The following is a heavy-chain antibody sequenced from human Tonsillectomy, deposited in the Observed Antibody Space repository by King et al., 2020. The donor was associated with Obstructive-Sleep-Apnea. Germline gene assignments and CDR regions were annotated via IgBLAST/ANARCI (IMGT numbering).Heavy chain of an antibody. CDR2: IFNSGDNT. D-gene: IGHD4-17*01. J-gene: IGHJ3*01. V-gene: IGHV3-23*04. CDR3: ARESYGAPPNAFDV. Sequence: VQLVESGGGLVQPGGSLRLSCAASDFMFSNYAMTWVRQAPGRGLEWVSAIFNSGDNTYYADSVKGRFTISRDDSKNKLYLKMNSLRAEDTAVNYCARESYGAPPNAFDVWGQGTMVTVSS. CDR1: DFMFSNYA.